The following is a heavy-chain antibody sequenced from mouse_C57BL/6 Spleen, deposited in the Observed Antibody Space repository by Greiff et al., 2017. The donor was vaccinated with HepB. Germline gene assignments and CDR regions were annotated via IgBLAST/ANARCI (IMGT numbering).Heavy chain of an antibody. D-gene: IGHD1-1*01. Sequence: VQLVESGPGLVQPSQSLSITCTVSGFSLTSYGVHWVRQSPGKGLEWLGVIWRGGSTDYNAAFMSRLSITKDNSKSQVFFKMNSLQADDTAIYYCAKTPVPYGSGPMDYWGQGTSVTVSS. V-gene: IGHV2-5*01. CDR2: IWRGGST. J-gene: IGHJ4*01. CDR3: AKTPVPYGSGPMDY. CDR1: GFSLTSYG.